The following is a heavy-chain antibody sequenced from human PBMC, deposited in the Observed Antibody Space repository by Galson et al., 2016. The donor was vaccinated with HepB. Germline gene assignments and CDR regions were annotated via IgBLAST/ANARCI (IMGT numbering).Heavy chain of an antibody. CDR2: IYYSGST. CDR3: ARRFSGGRGNWFDR. J-gene: IGHJ5*02. V-gene: IGHV4-39*07. D-gene: IGHD2-15*01. CDR1: GGSITGSSYY. Sequence: SETLSLTCTVSGGSITGSSYYWGWIRQPPGKGLELIGSIYYSGSTYYNPSLKSRVTISVDTSKNQFSLKLSSVTAADTAVYYCARRFSGGRGNWFDRWGQGTLVTVSS.